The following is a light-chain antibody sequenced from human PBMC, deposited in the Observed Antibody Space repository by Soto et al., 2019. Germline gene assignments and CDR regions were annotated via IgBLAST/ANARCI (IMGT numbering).Light chain of an antibody. Sequence: EIVMTQSPATLSVYPWERATLSCRASQTITSSLAWYQQKPGQAPRLLIYDASKRITGIPARFSGSGSGTDFTLTISSLEPEDFAAYYCQQRFNWPRTFGQGTKVDIK. J-gene: IGKJ1*01. CDR1: QTITSS. CDR2: DAS. CDR3: QQRFNWPRT. V-gene: IGKV3-11*01.